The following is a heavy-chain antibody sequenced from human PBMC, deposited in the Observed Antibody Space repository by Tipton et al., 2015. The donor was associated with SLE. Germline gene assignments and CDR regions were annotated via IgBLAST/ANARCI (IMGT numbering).Heavy chain of an antibody. CDR3: AGGDYNNWGIY. CDR2: IRADASGS. CDR1: GFRFQDYA. Sequence: SLRLSCAASGFRFQDYAMHRVRQAPGKGLVWLSRIRADASGSNYADSVRGRFTISRDNAKNTLFLQMNSLRADDTAVYYCAGGDYNNWGIYWGQGTLVTVST. V-gene: IGHV3-74*01. D-gene: IGHD7-27*01. J-gene: IGHJ4*02.